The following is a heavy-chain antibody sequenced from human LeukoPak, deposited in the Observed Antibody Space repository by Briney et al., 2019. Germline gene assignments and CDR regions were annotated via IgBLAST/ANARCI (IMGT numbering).Heavy chain of an antibody. J-gene: IGHJ4*02. Sequence: SETLSLTCTVSGGSISSYYWSWIRQPPGKGLEWIGYIYYSGSTNYNPSLKSRVTISVDTSKNQFSLKLSSVTVADTAVYYCATMTPPYSSSWFVEFPGDWGQGTLVTVSS. CDR1: GGSISSYY. V-gene: IGHV4-59*08. CDR3: ATMTPPYSSSWFVEFPGD. D-gene: IGHD6-13*01. CDR2: IYYSGST.